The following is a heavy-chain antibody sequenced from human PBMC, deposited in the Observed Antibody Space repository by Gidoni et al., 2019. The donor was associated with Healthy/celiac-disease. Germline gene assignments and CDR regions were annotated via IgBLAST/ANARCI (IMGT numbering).Heavy chain of an antibody. D-gene: IGHD3-22*01. V-gene: IGHV3-49*03. J-gene: IGHJ4*02. CDR2: IRSKAYGGTT. CDR1: GFTFGDYA. Sequence: EVQLVESGGGLVQPGRSLRLSCTASGFTFGDYAMSWFRQAPGKGLEWVGFIRSKAYGGTTEYAASVKGRFTISRDDSKSIAYLQMNSLKTEDTAVYYCTRSPSTYYDSSGYYENYYFDYWGQGTLVTVSS. CDR3: TRSPSTYYDSSGYYENYYFDY.